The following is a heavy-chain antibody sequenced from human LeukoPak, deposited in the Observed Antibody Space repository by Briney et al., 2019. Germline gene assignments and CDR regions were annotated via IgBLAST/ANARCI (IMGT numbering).Heavy chain of an antibody. CDR1: GGSFSGYY. CDR3: ARVQKLGIGEKYFDY. Sequence: SETLSLTCAVYGGSFSGYYWSWIRQPPGKGLEWIGEINHSGSTNYNPSLKSRVTISVDTSKNQFSLKLSSVTAADTAVYYCARVQKLGIGEKYFDYWGQGTLVFVSS. V-gene: IGHV4-34*01. D-gene: IGHD7-27*01. J-gene: IGHJ4*02. CDR2: INHSGST.